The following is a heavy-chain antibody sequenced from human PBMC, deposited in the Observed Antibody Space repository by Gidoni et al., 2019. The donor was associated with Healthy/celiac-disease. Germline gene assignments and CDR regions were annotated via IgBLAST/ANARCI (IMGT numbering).Heavy chain of an antibody. J-gene: IGHJ5*02. CDR1: GGSISSGSYY. V-gene: IGHV4-61*02. CDR3: ARGSGDYDFWSGYPYNWFDP. CDR2: IYTSGST. D-gene: IGHD3-3*01. Sequence: QVQLQESGPGLVKPSQTLSLTCTVSGGSISSGSYYWSWIRQPAGKGLEWIGRIYTSGSTNYNPSLKSRVTISVDTSKNQFSLKLSSVTAADTAVYYCARGSGDYDFWSGYPYNWFDPWGQGTLVTVSS.